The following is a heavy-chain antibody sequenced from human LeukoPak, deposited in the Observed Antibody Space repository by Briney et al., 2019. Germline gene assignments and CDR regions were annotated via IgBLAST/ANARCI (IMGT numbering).Heavy chain of an antibody. D-gene: IGHD3-22*01. V-gene: IGHV4-34*01. J-gene: IGHJ4*02. CDR3: ARGAMIVVVTRNQRTKTFDY. Sequence: SETLSLTCAVYGGSFSGYYWSWIRQPPGKGLEWIGEINHSGSTNYNPSLKSRVTISVDTSKNQFSLKLSSVTVADTAVYYCARGAMIVVVTRNQRTKTFDYWGQGTLVTVSS. CDR2: INHSGST. CDR1: GGSFSGYY.